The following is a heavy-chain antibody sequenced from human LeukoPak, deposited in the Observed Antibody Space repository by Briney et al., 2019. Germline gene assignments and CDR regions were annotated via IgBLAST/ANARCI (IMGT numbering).Heavy chain of an antibody. CDR3: ARVFYDILSPGVGFDI. D-gene: IGHD3-9*01. CDR2: IYYSGST. CDR1: GGSISSYH. Sequence: SETLSLTCTVSGGSISSYHWSWIRQPPGKGLEWIGYIYYSGSTNYNPSLKSRVTISVDTSKNQFSLKLSSVTAADTAVYYCARVFYDILSPGVGFDIWGQGTMVTVSS. J-gene: IGHJ3*02. V-gene: IGHV4-59*01.